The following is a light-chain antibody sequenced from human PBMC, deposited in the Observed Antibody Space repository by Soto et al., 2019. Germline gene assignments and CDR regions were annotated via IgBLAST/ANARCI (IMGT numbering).Light chain of an antibody. CDR2: AAS. J-gene: IGKJ3*01. V-gene: IGKV1-8*01. CDR1: QGIRSY. CDR3: QQLNSYPLT. Sequence: AIRMTQSASSLSASTAYIVTITCRARQGIRSYLAWYKQKPGKAPKLLIYAASTLQTGVPSRFSGSGSGTDFTLTISSLQPEDFATYYCQQLNSYPLTFGPGTKVD.